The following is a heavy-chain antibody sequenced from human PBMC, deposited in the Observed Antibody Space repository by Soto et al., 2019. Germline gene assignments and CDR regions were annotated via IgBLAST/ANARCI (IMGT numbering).Heavy chain of an antibody. D-gene: IGHD5-12*01. V-gene: IGHV4-39*02. Sequence: PSETLSLTCAVSGGSVSSNSYSWGWIRQSPGKGLEWIATIYSTENTYYHPSLLSRVTIPVDTSMNEFSLRLSSVTAADTAVYYCARDLFGGYCLDYWGQGALVTVSS. CDR1: GGSVSSNSYS. J-gene: IGHJ4*02. CDR3: ARDLFGGYCLDY. CDR2: IYSTENT.